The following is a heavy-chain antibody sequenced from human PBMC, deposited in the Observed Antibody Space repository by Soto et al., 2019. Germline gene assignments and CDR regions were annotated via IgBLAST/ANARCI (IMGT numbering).Heavy chain of an antibody. V-gene: IGHV1-8*01. CDR1: GYTFTSYD. CDR2: MNPNSGNT. J-gene: IGHJ3*02. CDR3: ARGIPYYDILTGYYISAFDI. Sequence: GASVKVSCKASGYTFTSYDINWVRQATGQGLEWIGWMNPNSGNTGYAQKLQGRVTMTRNTSISTAYMELSSLRSEDTAVYYCARGIPYYDILTGYYISAFDIWGQGTMVTVSS. D-gene: IGHD3-9*01.